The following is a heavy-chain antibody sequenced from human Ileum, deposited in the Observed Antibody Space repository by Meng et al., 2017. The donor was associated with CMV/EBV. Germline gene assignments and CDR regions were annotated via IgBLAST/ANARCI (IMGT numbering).Heavy chain of an antibody. V-gene: IGHV4-39*07. CDR3: ARVDMGGTRPAY. CDR2: IYYNGST. Sequence: SAPALVNPAETTYLTSLLSVVTTSRSRYDSGCIRQPPGKWLEWFGSIYYNGSTYSNPSLKSRVTISVHTSKNQFSFKLSSVTAADTAVYCCARVDMGGTRPAYWGQRTLVTVSS. CDR1: VVTTSRSRYD. J-gene: IGHJ4*02. D-gene: IGHD6-19*01.